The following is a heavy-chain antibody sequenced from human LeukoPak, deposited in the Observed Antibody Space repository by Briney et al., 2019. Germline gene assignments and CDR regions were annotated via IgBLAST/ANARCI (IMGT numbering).Heavy chain of an antibody. CDR2: IGPNSGGT. D-gene: IGHD6-6*01. V-gene: IGHV1-2*02. J-gene: IGHJ5*02. CDR1: VYTFSDYY. CDR3: ARSNIAVRRGDNWFDP. Sequence: ASVKVSCKASVYTFSDYYMHWVRQAPGQGLEWMGWIGPNSGGTNYAQKFRGRVTMTRDMSISTAYMELSRLISDDMTVYYCARSNIAVRRGDNWFDPWGQGTLVTVSS.